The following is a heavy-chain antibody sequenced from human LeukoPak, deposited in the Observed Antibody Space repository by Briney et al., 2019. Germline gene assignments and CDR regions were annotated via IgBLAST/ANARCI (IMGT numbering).Heavy chain of an antibody. CDR1: GYTFTGYY. CDR2: INPNSGGT. CDR3: ARDREWELLLYGMDV. D-gene: IGHD1-26*01. J-gene: IGHJ6*02. V-gene: IGHV1-2*02. Sequence: GASVKVSCKASGYTFTGYYMHWVRQAPGQGLEWTGWINPNSGGTNYAQKFQGRVTMTRDTSISTAYMELSRLRSDDTAVYYCARDREWELLLYGMDVWGQGTTVTVSS.